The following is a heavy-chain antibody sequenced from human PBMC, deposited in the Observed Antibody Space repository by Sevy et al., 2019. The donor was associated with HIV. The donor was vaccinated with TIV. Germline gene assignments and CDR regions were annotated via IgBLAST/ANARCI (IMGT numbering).Heavy chain of an antibody. CDR2: IYYSGST. Sequence: SETLSLTCTVSGGSVSSGSYYWSWIQQPPGKGLEWIGYIYYSGSTNYNPSLKSRVTISVDTSKNQFSLKLSSVTAADTAVYYCAGTNFDWPTLDYWGQGTLVTVSS. CDR3: AGTNFDWPTLDY. J-gene: IGHJ4*02. V-gene: IGHV4-61*01. CDR1: GGSVSSGSYY. D-gene: IGHD3-9*01.